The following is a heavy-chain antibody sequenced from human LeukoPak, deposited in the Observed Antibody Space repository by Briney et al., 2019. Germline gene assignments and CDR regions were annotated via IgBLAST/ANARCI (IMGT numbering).Heavy chain of an antibody. J-gene: IGHJ4*02. CDR3: ARGRYYFDY. CDR2: INSDGSIT. Sequence: PGGSLRLSCAASGFTFTTYWMHWVRQAPGKGMVWVSHINSDGSITSYADSVKGRFTISRDNAKNTLYLQMNSLRAEDTAVYYCARGRYYFDYWGQGTLVTVSS. V-gene: IGHV3-74*01. CDR1: GFTFTTYW.